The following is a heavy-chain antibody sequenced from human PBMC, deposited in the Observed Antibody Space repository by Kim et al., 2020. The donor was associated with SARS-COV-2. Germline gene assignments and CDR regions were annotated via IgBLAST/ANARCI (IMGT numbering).Heavy chain of an antibody. CDR1: GFTVSSNY. CDR2: IYSGGST. CDR3: ATRVQDSSGYYYLSHYYYGMDV. J-gene: IGHJ6*02. V-gene: IGHV3-53*01. D-gene: IGHD3-22*01. Sequence: GGSLRLSCAASGFTVSSNYMSWVRQAPGKGLEWVSVIYSGGSTYYADSVKGRFTISRDNSKNTLYLQMNSLRAEDTAVYYCATRVQDSSGYYYLSHYYYGMDVWGQGTTVTVSS.